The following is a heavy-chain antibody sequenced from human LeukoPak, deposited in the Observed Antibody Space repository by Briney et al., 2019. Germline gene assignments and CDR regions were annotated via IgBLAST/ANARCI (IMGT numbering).Heavy chain of an antibody. J-gene: IGHJ4*02. V-gene: IGHV4-59*04. D-gene: IGHD4-11*01. CDR3: ARDNYGALDF. CDR1: GDSISSYY. CDR2: INHTGST. Sequence: PSETLSLTCTVSGDSISSYYWSWIRQPPGKGLEWIASINHTGSTYYSPSLKSRVTMSLDTSKNQFSLRLRSVTAADTAVYYCARDNYGALDFWGQGTLVTVSS.